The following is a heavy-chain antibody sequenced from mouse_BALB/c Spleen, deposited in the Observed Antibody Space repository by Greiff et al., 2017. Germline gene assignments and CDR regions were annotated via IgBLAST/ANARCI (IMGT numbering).Heavy chain of an antibody. CDR1: GFTFSSFG. J-gene: IGHJ4*01. CDR3: ARPYGLYAMDY. V-gene: IGHV5-17*02. Sequence: EVKLVESGGGLVQPGGSRKLSCAASGFTFSSFGMHWVRQAPEKGLEWVAYISSGSSTIYYADTVKGRFTISRDNPKNTLFLQMTSLRSEDTAMYYCARPYGLYAMDYWGQGTSVTVSS. D-gene: IGHD1-1*02. CDR2: ISSGSSTI.